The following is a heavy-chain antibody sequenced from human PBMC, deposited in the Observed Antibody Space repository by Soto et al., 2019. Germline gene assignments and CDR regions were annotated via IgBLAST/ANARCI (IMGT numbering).Heavy chain of an antibody. D-gene: IGHD3-22*01. Sequence: ASVKVSCKASGYTFTGYYMHWVRQAPGQGLEWMGWINPNSGGTNYAQKFQGRVTMTRDTSISTAYMELSRLRSDDTAVYYCARTSMIVVVMNWFDPWGQGTLVTVS. CDR3: ARTSMIVVVMNWFDP. CDR1: GYTFTGYY. V-gene: IGHV1-2*02. J-gene: IGHJ5*02. CDR2: INPNSGGT.